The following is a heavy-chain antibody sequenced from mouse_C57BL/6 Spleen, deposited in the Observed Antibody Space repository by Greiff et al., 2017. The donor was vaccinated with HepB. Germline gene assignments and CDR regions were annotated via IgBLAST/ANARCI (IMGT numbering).Heavy chain of an antibody. CDR2: ISTGGGST. D-gene: IGHD1-1*01. Sequence: EVHLVESGGGLVQPGGSLKLSCAASGFTFSDYYMYWVRQTPEKRLEWVGYISTGGGSTYYPDTVKGRFTISRENAKNTLYLQMSRLKSEDTAMYYCAKWDGSSYWYFDVWGTGTTVTVSS. J-gene: IGHJ1*03. CDR1: GFTFSDYY. V-gene: IGHV5-12*01. CDR3: AKWDGSSYWYFDV.